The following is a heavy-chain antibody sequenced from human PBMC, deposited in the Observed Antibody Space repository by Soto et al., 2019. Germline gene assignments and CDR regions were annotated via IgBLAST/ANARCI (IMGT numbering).Heavy chain of an antibody. Sequence: GGSLRLCCAASGFTVGTNCMSWVRQAPGTGLEWVSFIYSGGSTYYADSVKGRFTISRDNSKNTLYLQMNSLRAEDTAVYYCARRSSGWYFDYWGQGTLVTVSS. CDR2: IYSGGST. CDR1: GFTVGTNC. CDR3: ARRSSGWYFDY. J-gene: IGHJ4*02. D-gene: IGHD6-19*01. V-gene: IGHV3-53*01.